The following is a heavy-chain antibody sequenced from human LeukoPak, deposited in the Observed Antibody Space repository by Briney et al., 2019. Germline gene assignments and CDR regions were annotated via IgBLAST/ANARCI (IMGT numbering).Heavy chain of an antibody. D-gene: IGHD2-2*01. V-gene: IGHV4-4*07. Sequence: ETLSLTCSVSGGSTNSYYWSWIRQSGGKGLEWIGRIYSSGSTVYNPSLNSRLTMSIDTSKNQFSLTLKSVTATDTAVYYCARVKASSTSWTFDQWGQGALVTVSS. J-gene: IGHJ4*02. CDR1: GGSTNSYY. CDR2: IYSSGST. CDR3: ARVKASSTSWTFDQ.